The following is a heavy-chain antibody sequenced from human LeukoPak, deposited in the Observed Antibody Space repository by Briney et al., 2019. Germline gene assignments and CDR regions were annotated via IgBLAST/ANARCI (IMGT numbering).Heavy chain of an antibody. D-gene: IGHD3-22*01. CDR1: GGSISSSSYY. CDR2: IYHSGST. V-gene: IGHV4-39*07. J-gene: IGHJ4*02. Sequence: SETLSLTCTVSGGSISSSSYYWGWIRQPPGKGLEWIGSIYHSGSTYYNPSLKSRVTISVDTSKNQFSLKLSSVTAADTAVYYCARDIPYYYDSSGYFDYWGQGTLVTVSS. CDR3: ARDIPYYYDSSGYFDY.